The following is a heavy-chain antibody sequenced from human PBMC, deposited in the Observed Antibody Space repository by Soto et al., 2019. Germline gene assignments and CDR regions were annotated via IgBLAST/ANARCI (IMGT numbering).Heavy chain of an antibody. CDR1: GGSMSSSNW. CDR3: ARSEATVLDS. CDR2: THQSGRT. V-gene: IGHV4-4*02. J-gene: IGHJ4*02. Sequence: QVQLQESGPGLVKPSGTLSLTCTVSGGSMSSSNWWNWVRQTPGKGLEWIGETHQSGRTNYNPSLKGRVTISVDKSKNRFSLNLSSVTAADTAVYYCARSEATVLDSWGQGTLVTVSS. D-gene: IGHD4-17*01.